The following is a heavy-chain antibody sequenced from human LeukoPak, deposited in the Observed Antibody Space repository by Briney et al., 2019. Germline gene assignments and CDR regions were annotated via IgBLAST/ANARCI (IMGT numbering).Heavy chain of an antibody. CDR3: AMGYTVFGVVNYFDY. Sequence: PGGSLRLSYAASGFTFSSYAMSWVRQAPGKGLEWVSAISGSGGSTYYADSVKGRFTISRDNSKNTLYLQMNSLRAEDTAVYYCAMGYTVFGVVNYFDYWGQGTLVTVSS. D-gene: IGHD3-3*01. V-gene: IGHV3-23*01. CDR2: ISGSGGST. J-gene: IGHJ4*02. CDR1: GFTFSSYA.